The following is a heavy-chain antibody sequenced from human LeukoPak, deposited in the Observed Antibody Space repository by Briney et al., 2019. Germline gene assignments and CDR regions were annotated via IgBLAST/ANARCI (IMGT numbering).Heavy chain of an antibody. CDR1: GGTFSSYA. D-gene: IGHD3-10*01. Sequence: SVKVSCKASGGTFSSYAISWVRQAPGQGLEWMGGIIPIFGTANYAQKFQGRVTITADKSTSTAYMELSSLRSEDTAVYYCASHKDPCYYGSGSSRGYNYWGQGTLVTVSS. CDR3: ASHKDPCYYGSGSSRGYNY. CDR2: IIPIFGTA. V-gene: IGHV1-69*06. J-gene: IGHJ4*02.